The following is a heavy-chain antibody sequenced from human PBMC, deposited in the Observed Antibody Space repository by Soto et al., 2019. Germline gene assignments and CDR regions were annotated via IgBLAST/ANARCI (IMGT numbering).Heavy chain of an antibody. CDR1: GFTFSSYS. Sequence: GGSLRLSCAASGFTFSSYSMNWVRQAPGKGLEWVSSISSSSSYIYYADSVKGRFTISRDNAKNSLYLQMNSLRAEDTAVYYCVRERPPGIAVAGTPNYFDYWGQGTLVTVSS. CDR3: VRERPPGIAVAGTPNYFDY. CDR2: ISSSSSYI. V-gene: IGHV3-21*01. D-gene: IGHD6-19*01. J-gene: IGHJ4*02.